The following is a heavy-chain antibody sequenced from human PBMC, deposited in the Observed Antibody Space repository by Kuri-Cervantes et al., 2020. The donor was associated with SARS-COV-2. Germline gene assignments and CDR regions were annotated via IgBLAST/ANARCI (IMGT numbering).Heavy chain of an antibody. V-gene: IGHV3-7*01. Sequence: GGSLRLSCAASGFTFSSYWMSWVRQAPGKGLVWVANIKQDGSEKYYVDSVKGRFTISRDNAKNSLYLQMNSLRAEDTAVYYCARDRGIVVVPAAIWFDPWGQGTLVTVSS. CDR2: IKQDGSEK. J-gene: IGHJ5*02. D-gene: IGHD2-2*01. CDR3: ARDRGIVVVPAAIWFDP. CDR1: GFTFSSYW.